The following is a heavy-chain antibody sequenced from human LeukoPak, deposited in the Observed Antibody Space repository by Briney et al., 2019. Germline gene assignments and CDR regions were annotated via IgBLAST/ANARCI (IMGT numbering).Heavy chain of an antibody. J-gene: IGHJ4*02. Sequence: GGPLSLPCGVSGFPHNIYSINGVRHARGEGVEWVSSISSSSSYIYYADSVKGRFTISRDNAKNSLYLQMNSLRAEDTAVYYCASQEGSSGWYKYWGQGTLVTVSS. V-gene: IGHV3-21*04. CDR3: ASQEGSSGWYKY. CDR1: GFPHNIYS. D-gene: IGHD6-19*01. CDR2: ISSSSSYI.